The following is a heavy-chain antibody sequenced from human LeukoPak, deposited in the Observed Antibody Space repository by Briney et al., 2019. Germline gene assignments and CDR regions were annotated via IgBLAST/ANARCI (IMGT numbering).Heavy chain of an antibody. D-gene: IGHD3-10*01. CDR2: TYYRSKWYN. Sequence: QTLSLTCAISGDSVSSNSAAWNWIRQSPSTGLEWLGRTYYRSKWYNDYAVSVKSRITINPDTSKNQFSLQLNSVTPEDTAVYYCARDPNLWFGEPLGWFDPWGQGTLVTVPS. CDR1: GDSVSSNSAA. V-gene: IGHV6-1*01. J-gene: IGHJ5*02. CDR3: ARDPNLWFGEPLGWFDP.